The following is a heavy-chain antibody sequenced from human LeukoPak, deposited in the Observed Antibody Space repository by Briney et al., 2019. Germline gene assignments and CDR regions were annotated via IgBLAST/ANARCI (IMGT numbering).Heavy chain of an antibody. CDR2: IYTSGST. CDR1: GGSISNQY. D-gene: IGHD6-13*01. J-gene: IGHJ4*02. CDR3: ARDRVGSSSWYGFDY. Sequence: SETLSLTCTVSGGSISNQYWTWIRQPAGKGLEWIGRIYTSGSTNYNPSLKSRVTMSVDTSKNQFSLKLSSVTAADTAVYYCARDRVGSSSWYGFDYWGQGTQVTVSS. V-gene: IGHV4-4*07.